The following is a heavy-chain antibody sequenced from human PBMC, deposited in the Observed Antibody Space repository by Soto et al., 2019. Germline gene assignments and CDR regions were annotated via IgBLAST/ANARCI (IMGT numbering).Heavy chain of an antibody. CDR2: IYYSGST. CDR3: ARDHRDSSSNRPYYYYGMDV. J-gene: IGHJ6*02. D-gene: IGHD6-6*01. V-gene: IGHV4-59*01. Sequence: KTSETLSLTCTVSGGSISSYYWSWIRQPPGEGLEWIGYIYYSGSTNYNPSLKRRVTISVDTSKNQYSLKLSSVTAADTAVYYCARDHRDSSSNRPYYYYGMDVWGQGTTVTVSS. CDR1: GGSISSYY.